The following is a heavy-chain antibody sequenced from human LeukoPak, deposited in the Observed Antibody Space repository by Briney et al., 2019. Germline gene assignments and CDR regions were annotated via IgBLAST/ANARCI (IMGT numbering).Heavy chain of an antibody. Sequence: GGSLRLSCAASGFTFSSYEMNWVRQAPGKGLEWISYIGGSGGTIFYADSVKGRFTTSRDNAKNTHFLQMDNLRVDDTAIYYCAREGVVDWGDPFDIWGQGATVSVPS. D-gene: IGHD7-27*01. CDR1: GFTFSSYE. CDR3: AREGVVDWGDPFDI. CDR2: IGGSGGTI. V-gene: IGHV3-48*03. J-gene: IGHJ3*02.